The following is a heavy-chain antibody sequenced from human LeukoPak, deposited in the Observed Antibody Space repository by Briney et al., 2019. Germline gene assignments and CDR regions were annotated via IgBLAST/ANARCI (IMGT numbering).Heavy chain of an antibody. Sequence: PGGSLRLSCAASVFTVSSNYMSWVCEAPGKGLEWGSVIYSGVSTYYADSVKGRFTISRDNSKNTLYLQMNSLRAEDTAVYYCAKVVSGSYDYWGQGTLVTVSS. V-gene: IGHV3-66*01. CDR1: VFTVSSNY. D-gene: IGHD1-26*01. CDR2: IYSGVST. J-gene: IGHJ4*02. CDR3: AKVVSGSYDY.